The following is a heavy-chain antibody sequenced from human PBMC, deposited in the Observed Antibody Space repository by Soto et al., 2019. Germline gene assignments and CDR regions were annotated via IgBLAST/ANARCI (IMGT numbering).Heavy chain of an antibody. V-gene: IGHV3-53*01. CDR2: IYSSGTT. Sequence: EVQLVESGGGLIQPGGSLRLSCTPSGFIVSHNYMSWVRQAPGTGLEWVSVIYSSGTTYYADSVKGRFTISRDDSKNTLYLQMNSLRAEDTAVYYCARGITGTTFDYWGQGTTVIVSS. CDR3: ARGITGTTFDY. J-gene: IGHJ4*02. CDR1: GFIVSHNY. D-gene: IGHD1-20*01.